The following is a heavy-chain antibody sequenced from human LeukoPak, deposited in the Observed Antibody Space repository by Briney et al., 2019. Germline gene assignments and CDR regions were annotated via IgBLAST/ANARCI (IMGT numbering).Heavy chain of an antibody. Sequence: GGSLRLSCAASGFTFSTYWMSWVRQAPGKGLEWVGRMKSKPAGGTIDYAAPVKGRFTISRDDSKNTLYLQMNSLRTEDTAVYYCTTTYHYDSSGYSLYYWGQGTLVTVSS. CDR1: GFTFSTYW. D-gene: IGHD3-22*01. J-gene: IGHJ4*02. CDR2: MKSKPAGGTI. CDR3: TTTYHYDSSGYSLYY. V-gene: IGHV3-15*01.